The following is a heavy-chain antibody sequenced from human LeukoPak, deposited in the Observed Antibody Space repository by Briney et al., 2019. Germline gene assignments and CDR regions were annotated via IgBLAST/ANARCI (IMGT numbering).Heavy chain of an antibody. V-gene: IGHV4-4*02. CDR1: GASISSSNW. Sequence: SGTLSLTCAVSGASISSSNWLSWVRQPPGKGLEWIGEIYHSGSTNYNPSLKSRVTISVDTSKNQFSLKPTSVTAADTAVYYCARISLTGYAPISGYFDYWGQGTLVTVSS. D-gene: IGHD3-9*01. J-gene: IGHJ4*02. CDR3: ARISLTGYAPISGYFDY. CDR2: IYHSGST.